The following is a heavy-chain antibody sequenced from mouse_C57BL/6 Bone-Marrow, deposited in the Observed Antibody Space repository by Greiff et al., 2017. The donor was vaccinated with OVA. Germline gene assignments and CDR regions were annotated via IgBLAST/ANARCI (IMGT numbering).Heavy chain of an antibody. CDR2: IHPNSGST. D-gene: IGHD2-5*01. J-gene: IGHJ1*03. CDR3: ARTYYSNYFDV. Sequence: VQLQQPGAELVKPGASVKLSCKASGYTFTSYWLHWVKQRPGQGLEWIGMIHPNSGSTNYNEKFKSKATLTVDKSSSTAYMQLSSLTSEDSAVYYCARTYYSNYFDVWGTGTTVTVSS. CDR1: GYTFTSYW. V-gene: IGHV1-64*01.